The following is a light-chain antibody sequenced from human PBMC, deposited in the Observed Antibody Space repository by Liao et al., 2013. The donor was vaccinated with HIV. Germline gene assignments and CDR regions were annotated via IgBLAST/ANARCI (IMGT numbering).Light chain of an antibody. J-gene: IGLJ1*01. CDR2: DVS. V-gene: IGLV3-21*01. Sequence: SYELTQPPSVSVAPGKTAKITCGGNNIGSNSVHWYQHKPGQAPVLVLYDVSDRPSGIPERLSGSNSGNTATLTISGTQAMDEADYYCQAWDSSPLYVFGTGTKVTVL. CDR3: QAWDSSPLYV. CDR1: NIGSNS.